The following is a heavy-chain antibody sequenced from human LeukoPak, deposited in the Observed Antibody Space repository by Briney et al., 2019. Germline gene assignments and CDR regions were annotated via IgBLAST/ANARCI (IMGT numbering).Heavy chain of an antibody. D-gene: IGHD3-22*01. Sequence: SETLSLTCAVYGGSSSGYYWSWIRQPPGKGLEWIGEINHSGSTNYNPSLESRVTISIDTSKNQFSLKLYSVTAADTAVYYCTRDRKYCDDSGGYSPSYCYGMDVWGQGTTVTVSS. CDR1: GGSSSGYY. V-gene: IGHV4-34*01. CDR3: TRDRKYCDDSGGYSPSYCYGMDV. CDR2: INHSGST. J-gene: IGHJ6*02.